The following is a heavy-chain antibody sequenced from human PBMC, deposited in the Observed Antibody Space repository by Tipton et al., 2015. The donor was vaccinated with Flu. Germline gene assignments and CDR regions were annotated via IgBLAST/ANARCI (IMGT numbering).Heavy chain of an antibody. Sequence: TLSLTCIVSGGSMSSFYWSWIRQPAGKGLEWIGRIYTSGSTIYHPSLKSRVTMSVDTSKNEFSLKLNSMTAADTAVYYCARASGSGTYVIFDYWGQGTLVTVSS. CDR1: GGSMSSFY. V-gene: IGHV4-4*07. CDR2: IYTSGST. CDR3: ARASGSGTYVIFDY. J-gene: IGHJ4*02. D-gene: IGHD3-10*01.